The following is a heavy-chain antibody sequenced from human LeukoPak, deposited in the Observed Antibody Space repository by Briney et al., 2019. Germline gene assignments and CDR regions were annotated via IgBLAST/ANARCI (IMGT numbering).Heavy chain of an antibody. V-gene: IGHV4-59*01. CDR3: ARGGQLEGGASYYYYYMDV. D-gene: IGHD2-2*01. CDR2: IYYSGST. J-gene: IGHJ6*03. CDR1: GGSLSSYY. Sequence: PSETLSLTCTVSGGSLSSYYWTWIRQPPGKGLEWIGYIYYSGSTNYNPPLKSRVTISADTSKNQVSLKLRSVTAADTAVYYCARGGQLEGGASYYYYYMDVGGKGTTVTVSS.